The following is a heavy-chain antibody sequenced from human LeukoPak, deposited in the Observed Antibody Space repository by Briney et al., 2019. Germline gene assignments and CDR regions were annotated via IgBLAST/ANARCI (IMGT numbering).Heavy chain of an antibody. J-gene: IGHJ4*02. CDR1: GSTFATSG. Sequence: GALGKVSCKASGSTFATSGMIGVRGAPGQGVEGRGWISAYNGNTNYAQKLQGRVTMTIDTSTSTDYKELRSLRSDDTAVYYCARVTGDSSGYCPYWGQGTLVTVSS. CDR2: ISAYNGNT. V-gene: IGHV1-18*01. D-gene: IGHD3-22*01. CDR3: ARVTGDSSGYCPY.